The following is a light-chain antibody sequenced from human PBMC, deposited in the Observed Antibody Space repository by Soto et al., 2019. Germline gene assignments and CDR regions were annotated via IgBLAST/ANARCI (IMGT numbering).Light chain of an antibody. CDR1: QSVGSTY. CDR2: GAS. Sequence: EIVLTQSPGTLSLSPGERATLSCRARQSVGSTYLAWYQQKPGQAPRLLIYGASHRATGVPDRFSGSGSGTDFTLTISRLEPEDFAVYYCQQYGDSPWTFGQGTKVEIK. CDR3: QQYGDSPWT. J-gene: IGKJ1*01. V-gene: IGKV3-20*01.